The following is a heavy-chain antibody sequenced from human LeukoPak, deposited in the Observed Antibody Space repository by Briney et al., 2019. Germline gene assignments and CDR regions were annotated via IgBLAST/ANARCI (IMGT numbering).Heavy chain of an antibody. Sequence: GGSLRLSCAASRFTFSNYAMSWVRQAPGKGLEWVANINQDGSKKRYADSMKGRFTISRDNAKESLYLQLNSLRAEDTAVYYCAKWGPYCVGDYCPALDSWGPGTLVTVSS. V-gene: IGHV3-7*01. CDR1: RFTFSNYA. CDR3: AKWGPYCVGDYCPALDS. D-gene: IGHD2-21*02. J-gene: IGHJ4*02. CDR2: INQDGSKK.